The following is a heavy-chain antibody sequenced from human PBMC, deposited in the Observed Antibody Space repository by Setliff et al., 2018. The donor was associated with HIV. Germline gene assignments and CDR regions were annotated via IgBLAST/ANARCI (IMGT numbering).Heavy chain of an antibody. V-gene: IGHV4-59*01. J-gene: IGHJ3*01. CDR3: ARVQMAYAAFDV. D-gene: IGHD4-17*01. CDR1: GGSISGSY. Sequence: PSETLSLTCTVSGGSISGSYWNWFRRPAGQGLEWIVSIYFTGSSDNNPSLKSRVTLSVDTSKHQFSLKLSSVTAADTAVYYCARVQMAYAAFDVWGQGTMVTVSS. CDR2: IYFTGSS.